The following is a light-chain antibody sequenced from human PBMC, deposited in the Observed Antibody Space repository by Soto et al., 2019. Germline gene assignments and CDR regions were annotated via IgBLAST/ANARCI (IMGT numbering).Light chain of an antibody. J-gene: IGKJ4*01. CDR3: QQYGSSRLT. Sequence: EIVLTHSPGTLSLSPGERATLSCRASQSVSSNYLAWYQQKPGQAPRLLIYGASSRATGIPDRFSGSGSGTDFTLTISRLEPEDSAVYYCQQYGSSRLTFGGGTKLDIK. CDR1: QSVSSNY. V-gene: IGKV3-20*01. CDR2: GAS.